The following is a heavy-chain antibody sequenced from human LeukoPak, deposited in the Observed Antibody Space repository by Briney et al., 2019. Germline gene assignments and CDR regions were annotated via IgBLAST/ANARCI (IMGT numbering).Heavy chain of an antibody. CDR1: GGSISSGGYY. CDR2: IYYSGST. CDR3: AREPYGSGNNWFDP. J-gene: IGHJ5*02. D-gene: IGHD3-10*01. V-gene: IGHV4-31*03. Sequence: PSETLSLTCTVSGGSISSGGYYWSWIRQHPGKGLEWIGYIYYSGSTYYNPSLKSRVTISVDTSKNQFSLELSSVTAADTAVYYCAREPYGSGNNWFDPWGQGTLVTVSS.